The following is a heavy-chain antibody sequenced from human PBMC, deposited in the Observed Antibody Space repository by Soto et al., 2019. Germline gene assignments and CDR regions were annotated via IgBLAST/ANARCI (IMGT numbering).Heavy chain of an antibody. CDR3: ARGVKDSSGWYGRYYYYGMDV. CDR1: GYTFTSYD. CDR2: MNPNSGNT. J-gene: IGHJ6*02. Sequence: ASVKVSCKASGYTFTSYDINWVRQATGQGLEWMGWMNPNSGNTGYAQKLQGRVTMTRNTSISTAYMELSSLRSEDTAVYYCARGVKDSSGWYGRYYYYGMDVWGQGTTVTVSS. D-gene: IGHD6-19*01. V-gene: IGHV1-8*01.